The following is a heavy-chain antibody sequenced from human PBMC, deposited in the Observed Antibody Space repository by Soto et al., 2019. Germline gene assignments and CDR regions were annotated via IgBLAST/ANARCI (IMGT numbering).Heavy chain of an antibody. CDR2: IYYSGST. CDR1: GGSISSGGYY. Sequence: QVQLQESGPGLVKPSQTLSLTCTVSGGSISSGGYYWSWIRQHPGKGLEWIGYIYYSGSTYYNPSIKSRVTISADTSNKQFSLKLSSVTAADTAVYYCARDLQYSRLFYGMDVWGQGTTVTVSS. J-gene: IGHJ6*02. D-gene: IGHD6-13*01. V-gene: IGHV4-31*03. CDR3: ARDLQYSRLFYGMDV.